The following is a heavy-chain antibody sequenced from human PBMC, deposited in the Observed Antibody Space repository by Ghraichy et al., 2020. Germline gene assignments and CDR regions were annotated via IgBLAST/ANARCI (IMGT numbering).Heavy chain of an antibody. V-gene: IGHV4-59*01. J-gene: IGHJ2*01. CDR2: IYYSGST. CDR1: GGSISSYY. Sequence: SETLSLTCTVSGGSISSYYWSWIRQPPGKGLEWIGYIYYSGSTNYNPSLKSRVTISVDTSKNQFSLKLSSVTAADTAVYYCARVDYGGNLYWYFDLWGRGTLVTVSS. CDR3: ARVDYGGNLYWYFDL. D-gene: IGHD4-23*01.